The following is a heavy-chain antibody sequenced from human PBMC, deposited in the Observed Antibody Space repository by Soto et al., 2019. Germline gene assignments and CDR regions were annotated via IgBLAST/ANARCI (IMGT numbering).Heavy chain of an antibody. CDR3: ARHALLWFGEFHPLDE. CDR1: GVSIISSSYY. D-gene: IGHD3-10*01. V-gene: IGHV4-39*01. J-gene: IGHJ4*02. Sequence: SETLSLTCTVSGVSIISSSYYWVLIRQPPGKGLEWIGSIYYSGSTYYNPSLKSRVTISVDTSKNQFSLKLSPVTAADTAVYYCARHALLWFGEFHPLDEWGQGTM. CDR2: IYYSGST.